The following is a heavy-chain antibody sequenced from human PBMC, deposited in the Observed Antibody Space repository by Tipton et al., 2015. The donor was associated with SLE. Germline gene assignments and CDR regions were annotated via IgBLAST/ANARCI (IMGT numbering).Heavy chain of an antibody. Sequence: QLVQSGAEVKKPGASVKVSCMASGYTFTSYDINWVRQATGQGLEWMGWINPNSGNTGSAQKFQGRVTITRNTSISTASMELSSLRSEDTAVYYCARGMEVVDAFDMWGQGTMVTVSS. CDR1: GYTFTSYD. D-gene: IGHD2-15*01. J-gene: IGHJ3*02. V-gene: IGHV1-8*03. CDR3: ARGMEVVDAFDM. CDR2: INPNSGNT.